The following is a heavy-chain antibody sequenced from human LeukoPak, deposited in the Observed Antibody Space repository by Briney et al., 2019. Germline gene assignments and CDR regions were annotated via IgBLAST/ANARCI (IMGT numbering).Heavy chain of an antibody. CDR2: ISSSGSTI. D-gene: IGHD3-10*01. Sequence: QAGGSLRLSCAASGFTFSSYEMNWVRQAPGKGLEWVSFISSSGSTIYYADSVKGRFTTPRDNSKNTLYLQMNSLRVEDTAVYYCARDLMVRGETGAFDIWGQGTMVTVSS. V-gene: IGHV3-48*03. CDR1: GFTFSSYE. J-gene: IGHJ3*02. CDR3: ARDLMVRGETGAFDI.